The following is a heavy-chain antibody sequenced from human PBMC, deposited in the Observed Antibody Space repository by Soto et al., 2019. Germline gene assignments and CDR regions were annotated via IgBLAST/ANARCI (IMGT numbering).Heavy chain of an antibody. J-gene: IGHJ3*02. D-gene: IGHD3-10*01. CDR3: ARVVRGVKAFDI. CDR2: IYYSGST. V-gene: IGHV4-59*01. Sequence: SETLSLTCTVSGGSISSYYWSWIRQPPGKGLEWIGYIYYSGSTNYNPSLKSRVTISVDTSKNQFSLKLSSVTAADTAVYYCARVVRGVKAFDIWGQGTMVTVSS. CDR1: GGSISSYY.